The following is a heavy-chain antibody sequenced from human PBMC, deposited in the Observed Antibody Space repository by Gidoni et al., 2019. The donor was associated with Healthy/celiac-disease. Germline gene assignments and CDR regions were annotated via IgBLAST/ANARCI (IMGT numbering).Heavy chain of an antibody. V-gene: IGHV1-2*02. D-gene: IGHD5-18*01. CDR3: AIHVDTAMAPYYYYGMDV. CDR1: GYTFTGYY. Sequence: QVQLVQSGAEVKKPGASVKVSCKPSGYTFTGYYMHWVRQAPGQGLEWMGWVNPNSGGTNYAQKFQGRVTMTRDTSISTAYMELSSLRSDDTAVYYCAIHVDTAMAPYYYYGMDVWGQGTTVTVSS. CDR2: VNPNSGGT. J-gene: IGHJ6*02.